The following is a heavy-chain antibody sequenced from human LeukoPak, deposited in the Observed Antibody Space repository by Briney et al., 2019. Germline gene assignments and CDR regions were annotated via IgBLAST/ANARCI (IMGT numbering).Heavy chain of an antibody. V-gene: IGHV1-46*01. Sequence: GASVKVSCKASGDTYANHYIHWVRQAPGQGVEWMGVIIPSGGSTNYAQRFQGRLTVTTDTSTSTVYMDLGSLRSEDTAVYYCATTPLVCGPLYYFDYWGQGTLVTVSA. J-gene: IGHJ4*02. CDR1: GDTYANHY. CDR2: IIPSGGST. D-gene: IGHD3-9*01. CDR3: ATTPLVCGPLYYFDY.